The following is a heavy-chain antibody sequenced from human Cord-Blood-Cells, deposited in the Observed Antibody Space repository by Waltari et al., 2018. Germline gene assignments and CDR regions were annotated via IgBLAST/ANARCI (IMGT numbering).Heavy chain of an antibody. CDR2: ISSSGSTI. J-gene: IGHJ6*02. CDR1: GFTFSSYE. V-gene: IGHV3-48*03. Sequence: EVQLVESGGGLVQPGGSLRLSCAASGFTFSSYEMNWVRQAPGKGLEWVASISSSGSTIDYEDSVKGRFNISRDNAKNALYLKMNSLRAEDTAVYYCARARSSSWYYYYYGMDVWGQGTTVTVSS. CDR3: ARARSSSWYYYYYGMDV. D-gene: IGHD6-13*01.